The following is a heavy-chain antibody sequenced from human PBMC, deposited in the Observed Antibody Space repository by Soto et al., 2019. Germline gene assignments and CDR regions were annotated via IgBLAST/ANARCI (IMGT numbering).Heavy chain of an antibody. D-gene: IGHD3-3*01. Sequence: GWSTGLGCAASGVTVYIYAMSLLRQAPGKGLEWVSAISGSGGSTYYADSVKGRFTISRDNSKNTLYLQMNSLRAEDTAVYYCAKVLRDFWSGYYLGLTDNWGEGTLVTVSS. CDR1: GVTVYIYA. J-gene: IGHJ4*02. CDR2: ISGSGGST. CDR3: AKVLRDFWSGYYLGLTDN. V-gene: IGHV3-23*01.